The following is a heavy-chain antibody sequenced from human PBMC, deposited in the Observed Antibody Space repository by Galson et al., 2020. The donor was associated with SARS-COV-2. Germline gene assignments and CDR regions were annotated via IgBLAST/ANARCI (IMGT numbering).Heavy chain of an antibody. V-gene: IGHV4-31*03. D-gene: IGHD1-26*01. Sequence: SQTLSLTCTVSGDSITSDASYWSWTSQHPGNGIEWIGYIFYTAFTYYNPSLRSRVTLSLDTSKNQFSLKLNSVTAADTAVYYCAGGLGGDYWGQGTLVTVSS. CDR3: AGGLGGDY. J-gene: IGHJ4*02. CDR2: IFYTAFT. CDR1: GDSITSDASY.